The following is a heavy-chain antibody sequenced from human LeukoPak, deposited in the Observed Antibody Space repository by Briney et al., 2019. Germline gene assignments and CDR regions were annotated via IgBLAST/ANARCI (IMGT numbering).Heavy chain of an antibody. CDR1: GFTVSSNY. D-gene: IGHD6-13*01. V-gene: IGHV3-66*01. CDR2: IYSGGST. Sequence: GGSLRLSCAASGFTVSSNYMSWVRQAPGKGLEWVSVIYSGGSTYYADSVKGRFTISRDNSKNTLYLQMNSLRAEDTAVYYCAKDIFEAAAGPYVDYWGQGTLVTVSS. CDR3: AKDIFEAAAGPYVDY. J-gene: IGHJ4*02.